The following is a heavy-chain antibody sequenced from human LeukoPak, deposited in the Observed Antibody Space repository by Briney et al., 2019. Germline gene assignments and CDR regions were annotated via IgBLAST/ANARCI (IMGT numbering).Heavy chain of an antibody. V-gene: IGHV4-39*01. CDR1: GGSISSSSYY. D-gene: IGHD2-2*01. Sequence: PSETLSLTCTVSGGSISSSSYYWGWIRQPPGKGLEWIGSIYYSGSTYYNPSLKSRVTISVDTSKNQFSLKLSSVTAADTAVYYCARLVRDAGRVVWFGPWGQGTLVTVSS. CDR3: ARLVRDAGRVVWFGP. J-gene: IGHJ5*02. CDR2: IYYSGST.